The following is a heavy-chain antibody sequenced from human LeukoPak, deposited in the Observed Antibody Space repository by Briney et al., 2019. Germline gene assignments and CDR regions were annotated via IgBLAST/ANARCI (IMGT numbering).Heavy chain of an antibody. D-gene: IGHD3-16*02. J-gene: IGHJ4*02. Sequence: ASVKVSCKASGGTFSSYAISWVRQAPGQGLEWMGGIIPIFGTANYAPKFQGRVTITTDESTSIAYMELSSLRSEDTAVYYCACRLGELSDYWGQGTLVTVSS. CDR1: GGTFSSYA. V-gene: IGHV1-69*05. CDR2: IIPIFGTA. CDR3: ACRLGELSDY.